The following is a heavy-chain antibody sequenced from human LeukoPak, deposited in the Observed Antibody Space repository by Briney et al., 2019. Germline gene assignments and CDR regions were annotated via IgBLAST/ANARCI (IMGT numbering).Heavy chain of an antibody. V-gene: IGHV3-23*01. J-gene: IGHJ4*02. CDR1: GFTFSSFV. CDR2: ITAGGSNT. D-gene: IGHD1-1*01. CDR3: ATRGTSATKYFAD. Sequence: GGSLRLSCGASGFTFSSFVMSWVRQTPGKGLEWVATITAGGSNTYYADSVKGRFTISRDNSKNTLHLQMNSLRAEDTAVYYCATRGTSATKYFADWGQGTLVSVSS.